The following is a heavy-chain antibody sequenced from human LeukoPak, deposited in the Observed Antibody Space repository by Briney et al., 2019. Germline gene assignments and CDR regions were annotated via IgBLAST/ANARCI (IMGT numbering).Heavy chain of an antibody. CDR3: ARGGVRGAIITNPFDY. Sequence: GGSLRLSCAASGFTFSSYEMNWVRQAPGKGLEWVSYISSSGSTIYYADSVKGRFTTSRDNAKNSLYLQMNSLRAEDTAVYYCARGGVRGAIITNPFDYWGQGTLVTVSS. CDR1: GFTFSSYE. J-gene: IGHJ4*02. V-gene: IGHV3-48*03. CDR2: ISSSGSTI. D-gene: IGHD3-10*01.